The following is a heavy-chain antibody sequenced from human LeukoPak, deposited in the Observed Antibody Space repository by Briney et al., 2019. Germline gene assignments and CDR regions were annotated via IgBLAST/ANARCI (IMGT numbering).Heavy chain of an antibody. CDR3: AKDEGYCSSTSCSCDY. Sequence: GGSLRLSCAASGFTFSSYGMHWVRQAPGKGLEWVAFIRYDGSNKYYADSVKGRFTISRDNPKNTLYLQMNSLRAEDTAVYYCAKDEGYCSSTSCSCDYWGQGTLVTVSS. CDR1: GFTFSSYG. V-gene: IGHV3-30*02. D-gene: IGHD2-2*01. CDR2: IRYDGSNK. J-gene: IGHJ4*02.